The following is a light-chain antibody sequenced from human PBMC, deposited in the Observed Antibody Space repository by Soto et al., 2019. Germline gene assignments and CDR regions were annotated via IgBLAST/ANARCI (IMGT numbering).Light chain of an antibody. J-gene: IGKJ5*01. Sequence: EILMTQSPSTLSASAGERATLSCRASQGIGIYLAWYQQTPGKAPKLLIYGASNMHTGIPARFSGGGSGTKFTLTISSLQPEDVAAYYCQNYKRCPITFGQGTRLEIK. CDR1: QGIGIY. V-gene: IGKV3-15*01. CDR2: GAS. CDR3: QNYKRCPIT.